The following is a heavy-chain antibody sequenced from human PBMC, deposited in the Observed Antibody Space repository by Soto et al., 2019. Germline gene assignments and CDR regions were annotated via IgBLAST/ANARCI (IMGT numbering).Heavy chain of an antibody. J-gene: IGHJ4*02. V-gene: IGHV4-31*03. CDR3: ARDYMAVVD. CDR2: IYHSGST. CDR1: GSSISSGSYY. Sequence: SETLSLTCTVSGSSISSGSYYWSWIRQHPGKGLEWIGYIYHSGSTYYNPSLKSRATISPDTSKNQFSLKLSSVTAADTAVYYCARDYMAVVDWGQGTLVTVSS. D-gene: IGHD2-15*01.